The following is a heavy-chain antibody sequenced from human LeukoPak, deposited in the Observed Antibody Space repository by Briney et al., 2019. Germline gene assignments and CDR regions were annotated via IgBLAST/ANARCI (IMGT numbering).Heavy chain of an antibody. CDR2: ISSSGSTI. V-gene: IGHV3-11*01. D-gene: IGHD1-20*01. CDR3: ARDSHYNWNVPNWFDP. J-gene: IGHJ5*02. Sequence: PGGSLRLSCAASGFIFTNYYMSWIRQAPGKGLEWVSYISSSGSTIYYADSVKGRFTISRDNAKNSLYLQMNSLTAEHTAVYYCARDSHYNWNVPNWFDPWGQGTLVTVSS. CDR1: GFIFTNYY.